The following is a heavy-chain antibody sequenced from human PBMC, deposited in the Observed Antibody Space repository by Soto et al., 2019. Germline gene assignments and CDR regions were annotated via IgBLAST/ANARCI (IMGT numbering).Heavy chain of an antibody. V-gene: IGHV4-59*08. Sequence: SETLSLTCTVSGGSISSYYWSWIRQPPGKGLEWIGYIYYSGSTNYNPSLKSRVTISVDTSKNQISLKLSSVTAGDTAFYYCARLGGYYHSLDTWGQGTLVTVSS. D-gene: IGHD3-22*01. CDR2: IYYSGST. CDR1: GGSISSYY. J-gene: IGHJ5*02. CDR3: ARLGGYYHSLDT.